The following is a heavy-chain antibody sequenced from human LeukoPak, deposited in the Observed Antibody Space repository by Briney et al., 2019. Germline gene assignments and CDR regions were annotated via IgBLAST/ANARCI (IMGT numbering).Heavy chain of an antibody. V-gene: IGHV3-30*04. Sequence: GGSLRLSCAASGFTFSSYAMHWVRQAPGKGLEWVAVISYDGSNKYYADSVKGRFTLSRDNSKNTLYLQMNSLRAEDTAVYYCAREQPMDVWGKGTTVTVSS. CDR2: ISYDGSNK. CDR1: GFTFSSYA. J-gene: IGHJ6*03. D-gene: IGHD5-18*01. CDR3: AREQPMDV.